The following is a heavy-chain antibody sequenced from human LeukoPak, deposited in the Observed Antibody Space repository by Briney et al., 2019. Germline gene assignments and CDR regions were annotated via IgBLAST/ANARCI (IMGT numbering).Heavy chain of an antibody. CDR2: IYTSGST. Sequence: PSETLSLTCTVSGGSISSYFWSWIRQPAGKGLEWIGRIYTSGSTNYNPSLKSRVTMSVDTSKNQFSLKLSSVTAADTAVYYCARAGGRYSSSWYVDYWGQGTLVTVSS. D-gene: IGHD6-13*01. CDR3: ARAGGRYSSSWYVDY. J-gene: IGHJ4*02. V-gene: IGHV4-4*07. CDR1: GGSISSYF.